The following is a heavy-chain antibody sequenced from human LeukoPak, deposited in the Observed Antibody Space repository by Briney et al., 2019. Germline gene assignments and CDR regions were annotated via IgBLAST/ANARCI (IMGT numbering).Heavy chain of an antibody. Sequence: GESLKISCKGSGYSFTSYWIGWVRQMPGKGLEWMGIIYPGDSDTRYSPSFQGQVTISADKSISTAYLQWSSLKASDTAMYYCARPRGRPGYYPLFYFDYWGQGTLVTVSS. D-gene: IGHD3-22*01. CDR1: GYSFTSYW. J-gene: IGHJ4*02. V-gene: IGHV5-51*01. CDR2: IYPGDSDT. CDR3: ARPRGRPGYYPLFYFDY.